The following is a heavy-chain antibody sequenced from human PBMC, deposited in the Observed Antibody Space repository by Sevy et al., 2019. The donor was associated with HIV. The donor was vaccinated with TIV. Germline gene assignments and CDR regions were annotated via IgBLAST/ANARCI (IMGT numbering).Heavy chain of an antibody. D-gene: IGHD3-3*01. Sequence: GGSLRLSCAASGFTFSSYAMSWVRQAPGKGLEWVSAISGSGGSTYYADSVKGRFTISRDNSKSTLYLQMNSLRAEDTAVYYCAKCITIFGVVSPYYYYGMDVWGQGTTVTVSS. CDR3: AKCITIFGVVSPYYYYGMDV. J-gene: IGHJ6*02. CDR2: ISGSGGST. CDR1: GFTFSSYA. V-gene: IGHV3-23*01.